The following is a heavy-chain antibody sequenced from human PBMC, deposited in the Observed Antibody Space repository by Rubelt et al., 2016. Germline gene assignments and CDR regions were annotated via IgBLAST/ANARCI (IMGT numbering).Heavy chain of an antibody. V-gene: IGHV2-5*01. Sequence: QITLKESGPTLVKPTQTLTLTCTFSGFSLSTSGVGVGWIRQPPGKALEWLALIYWNDDKRYSPSLQSRHTITKDTSKHQVVLTMTNMDLVDTARYYCAHISRVWFGELLSSRWFDPWCQGTLVTVSS. D-gene: IGHD3-10*01. CDR2: IYWNDDK. CDR1: GFSLSTSGVG. CDR3: AHISRVWFGELLSSRWFDP. J-gene: IGHJ5*02.